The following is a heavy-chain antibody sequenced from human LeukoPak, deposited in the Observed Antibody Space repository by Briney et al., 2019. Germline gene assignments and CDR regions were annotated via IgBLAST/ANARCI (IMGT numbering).Heavy chain of an antibody. J-gene: IGHJ6*02. CDR2: IYSGGST. CDR1: GFTFSDYS. CDR3: ARGLSSGSYYRTTDYYGMDV. V-gene: IGHV3-53*01. Sequence: GSLRLSCAASGFTFSDYSMSWIRQAPGKGLEWVSVIYSGGSTYYADSVKGRFTISRDNSKNTLYLQMNSLRAEDTAVYYCARGLSSGSYYRTTDYYGMDVWGQGTTVTVSS. D-gene: IGHD3-10*02.